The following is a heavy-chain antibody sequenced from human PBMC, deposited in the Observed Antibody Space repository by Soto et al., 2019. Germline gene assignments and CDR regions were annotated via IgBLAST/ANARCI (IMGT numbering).Heavy chain of an antibody. J-gene: IGHJ6*02. CDR3: ARTMSGRNAMDV. V-gene: IGHV4-4*07. Sequence: QVQLQESGPGLVKPSETLSLTCIVSGESISGYYWNWIRQPAGKGLEWIGRMYSSGNTNYSPFLQTRITMSADTSKNQLSLRLTYVTAADTAIYYCARTMSGRNAMDVWGQGTTVIVS. CDR1: GESISGYY. CDR2: MYSSGNT. D-gene: IGHD3-10*01.